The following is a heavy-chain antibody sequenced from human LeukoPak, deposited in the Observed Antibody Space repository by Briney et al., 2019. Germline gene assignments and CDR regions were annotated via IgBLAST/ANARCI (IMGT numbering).Heavy chain of an antibody. Sequence: PGGSLRLSCAASGFIFSNYDMHWVRQAPGKGLEWVAVMSYDGSNKYYADSLKGRFTISRDNSKNTVFLQMNSLRGEDTAVCYCAKGHSNGSYYFDSWGQGTLVTASS. CDR2: MSYDGSNK. CDR3: AKGHSNGSYYFDS. V-gene: IGHV3-30*18. J-gene: IGHJ4*02. CDR1: GFIFSNYD. D-gene: IGHD3-22*01.